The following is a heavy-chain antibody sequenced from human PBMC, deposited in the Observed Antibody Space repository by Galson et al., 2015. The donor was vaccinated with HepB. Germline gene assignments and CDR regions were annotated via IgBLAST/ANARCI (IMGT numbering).Heavy chain of an antibody. CDR1: GGTFSNYA. CDR2: FSPVFGTA. V-gene: IGHV1-69*06. D-gene: IGHD2-21*02. CDR3: ATRAFCGGDCHALDS. J-gene: IGHJ5*01. Sequence: SVKVSCKASGGTFSNYAFSWVRQAPGQGLEWKGSFSPVFGTANYADKFQGRLTITADRSTSAGYMELSSLRSDDTAVYYCATRAFCGGDCHALDSWGQGTLLIVSS.